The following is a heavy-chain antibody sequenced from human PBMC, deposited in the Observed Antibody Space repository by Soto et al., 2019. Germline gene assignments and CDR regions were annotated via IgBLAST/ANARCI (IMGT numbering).Heavy chain of an antibody. J-gene: IGHJ3*02. CDR2: IMPGSSHI. Sequence: GGSLRLSCAASGFTFSIYSMNWVRQAPGKGLEWVSYIMPGSSHIFYADSVKGRFTISRDNAKNSLYLQMNSLRAEVAAMYYFAIEKVGANTVHVFPIWGEGTMVTVS. V-gene: IGHV3-48*01. CDR3: AIEKVGANTVHVFPI. CDR1: GFTFSIYS. D-gene: IGHD1-26*01.